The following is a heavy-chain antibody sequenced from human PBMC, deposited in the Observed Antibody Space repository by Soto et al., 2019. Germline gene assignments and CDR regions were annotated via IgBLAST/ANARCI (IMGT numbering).Heavy chain of an antibody. CDR1: GFTFSSYG. V-gene: IGHV3-30*18. CDR3: AKDLSLDYYDSSGYYYGPYGMDV. Sequence: GGSLRLSCAASGFTFSSYGMHWVRQAPGKGLEWVAVISYDGSNKYYADSVKGRFTISRDNSKNTLYLQMNSLRAEDTAVYYCAKDLSLDYYDSSGYYYGPYGMDVWGQGTTVTVSS. CDR2: ISYDGSNK. D-gene: IGHD3-22*01. J-gene: IGHJ6*02.